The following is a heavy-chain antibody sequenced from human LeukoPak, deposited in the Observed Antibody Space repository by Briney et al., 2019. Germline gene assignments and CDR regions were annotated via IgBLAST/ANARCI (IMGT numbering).Heavy chain of an antibody. D-gene: IGHD2-2*01. CDR1: GGSISSGGYY. CDR2: IYYSGST. CDR3: ARHRVVPAAMWNWFDP. Sequence: PSQTLSLTCTVSGGSISSGGYYWSWIRQHPGKGLEWIGYIYYSGSTYYNPSLKSRVTISVDTSKNQFSLKLSSVTAADTAVYYCARHRVVPAAMWNWFDPWGQGTLVTVSS. J-gene: IGHJ5*02. V-gene: IGHV4-31*03.